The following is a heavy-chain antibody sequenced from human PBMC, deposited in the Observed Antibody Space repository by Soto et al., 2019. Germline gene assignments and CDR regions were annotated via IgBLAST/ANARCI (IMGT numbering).Heavy chain of an antibody. Sequence: QVQLVQSGAEVKKPGSSVKVSCKASGDIFTSYAFSWVRQAPGEGLEWMGGMIPMFGTPNYAQRFQGRLTITADKSTSTVYMELSGLRSEDTAVYYCARNVGAGMDFWGQGTLVTVSS. J-gene: IGHJ4*02. CDR1: GDIFTSYA. CDR2: MIPMFGTP. D-gene: IGHD2-15*01. CDR3: ARNVGAGMDF. V-gene: IGHV1-69*06.